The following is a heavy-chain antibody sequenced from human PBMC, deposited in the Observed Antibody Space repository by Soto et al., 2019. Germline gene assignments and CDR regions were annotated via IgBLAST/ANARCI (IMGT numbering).Heavy chain of an antibody. V-gene: IGHV3-74*01. CDR2: INSDETIT. D-gene: IGHD2-15*01. J-gene: IGHJ4*01. CDR1: GFTFSSYW. CDR3: ARDLGRSEG. Sequence: GGSLRLSCAASGFTFSSYWMHWVRQAPGKGLVWVSRINSDETITTYADSVKGRFTISRDNAKNTLYLQMNSLRAEDTAVYYYARDLGRSEGWGHGTLVTVSS.